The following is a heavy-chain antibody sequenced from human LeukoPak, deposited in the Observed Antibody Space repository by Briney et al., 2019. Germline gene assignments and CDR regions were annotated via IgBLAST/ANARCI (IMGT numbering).Heavy chain of an antibody. V-gene: IGHV3-30*02. J-gene: IGHJ5*02. CDR2: IQYDGNKK. CDR1: GFTFGTYG. CDR3: ARGQSYGWFDP. Sequence: GGSLRLSCAASGFTFGTYGMHWVRQAPGQGLEWVAFIQYDGNKKYQADSVKGRFTISRDSAQNSLYLQMNSLRAEDTAVYYCARGQSYGWFDPWGQGTLVTVSS. D-gene: IGHD5-18*01.